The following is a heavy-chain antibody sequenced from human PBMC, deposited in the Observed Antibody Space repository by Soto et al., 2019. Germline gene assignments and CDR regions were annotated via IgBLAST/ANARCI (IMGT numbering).Heavy chain of an antibody. J-gene: IGHJ4*02. CDR3: ARDLAAGDF. D-gene: IGHD6-13*01. Sequence: QVQLVQSGAAVKKPGASVKVSCKASGYIFINYYIHWVRQAPGQGLEWIGIINPNGGSTNYAQKFRGRVTLARDTSTSTVYMDLSSMRSEDTAMYYCARDLAAGDFWGQGTLVTVSS. V-gene: IGHV1-46*01. CDR1: GYIFINYY. CDR2: INPNGGST.